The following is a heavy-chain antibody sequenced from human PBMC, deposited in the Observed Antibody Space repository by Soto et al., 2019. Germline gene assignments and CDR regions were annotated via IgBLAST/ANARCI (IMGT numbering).Heavy chain of an antibody. D-gene: IGHD3-9*01. CDR2: IYYSGST. Sequence: QLQLQESGPGLVKPSETLSLTCTVSGGSISSSSYYWGWIRQPPGKGLEWIGSIYYSGSTYYNPSLKSRVTISVDTSKNQFSLKLSSVTAAYTAVYYCARFYYDILTGLRSDNWFDPWGQGTLVTVSS. CDR3: ARFYYDILTGLRSDNWFDP. V-gene: IGHV4-39*01. CDR1: GGSISSSSYY. J-gene: IGHJ5*02.